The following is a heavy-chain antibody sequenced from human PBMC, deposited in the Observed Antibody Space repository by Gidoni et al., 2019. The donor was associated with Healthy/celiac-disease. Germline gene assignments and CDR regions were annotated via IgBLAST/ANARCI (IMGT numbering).Heavy chain of an antibody. CDR1: VCSISSSSYY. CDR3: ARRYYYDSKYAFDI. CDR2: IYYSGST. D-gene: IGHD3-22*01. Sequence: QLQLQESGPGLVKPSETLSLTCTVSVCSISSSSYYWGWIRQPPGKWLEWIVSIYYSGSTYYNPSLKSRVTISVDTSKNQFSLKLSSVTAADTAVYYCARRYYYDSKYAFDIWGQGTMVTVSS. V-gene: IGHV4-39*01. J-gene: IGHJ3*02.